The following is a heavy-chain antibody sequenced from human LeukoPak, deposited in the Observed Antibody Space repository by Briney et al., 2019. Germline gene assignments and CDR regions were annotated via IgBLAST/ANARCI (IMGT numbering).Heavy chain of an antibody. CDR2: IFYSGST. V-gene: IGHV4-59*02. Sequence: PSETLSLTCTVSGGSVSPYYWSWIRQPPGKGLEYIGYIFYSGSTNYNPSLKSRVIISIDTSTNQFSLNLTSVTAADTAVYYCARDLRPYYTPDAFDIWGRGTMVTASS. D-gene: IGHD3-10*01. CDR3: ARDLRPYYTPDAFDI. CDR1: GGSVSPYY. J-gene: IGHJ3*02.